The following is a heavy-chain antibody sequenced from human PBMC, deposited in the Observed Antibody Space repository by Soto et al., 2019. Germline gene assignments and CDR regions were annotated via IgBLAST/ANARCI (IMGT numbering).Heavy chain of an antibody. D-gene: IGHD3-22*01. Sequence: GASVKVSCKASGYTFTSYGISWVRQAPGQGLEWMGWISAYNGNTNYAQKLQGRVTMTTDTSTSTAYMELRSLRSDDTAVYYCARAHCYDSSGHFLSYWGQGTLVTVSS. CDR1: GYTFTSYG. CDR2: ISAYNGNT. J-gene: IGHJ4*02. CDR3: ARAHCYDSSGHFLSY. V-gene: IGHV1-18*01.